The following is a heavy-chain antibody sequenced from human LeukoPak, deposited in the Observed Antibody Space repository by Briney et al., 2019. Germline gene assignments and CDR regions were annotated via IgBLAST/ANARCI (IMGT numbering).Heavy chain of an antibody. CDR2: TYYNGST. V-gene: IGHV4-59*11. CDR1: RGSISSQY. CDR3: ARGGGYSSGLDY. D-gene: IGHD6-19*01. J-gene: IGHJ4*02. Sequence: SETLSLTCTVSRGSISSQYWSWVRQPPGKGLEWIGYTYYNGSTTYNPSLKSRVTISVDTSKNQFSLKLISVTAADTAVYYCARGGGYSSGLDYWGQGTLVTVSS.